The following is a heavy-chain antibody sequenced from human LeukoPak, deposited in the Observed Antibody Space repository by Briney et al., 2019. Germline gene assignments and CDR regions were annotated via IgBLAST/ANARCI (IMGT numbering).Heavy chain of an antibody. J-gene: IGHJ4*02. V-gene: IGHV3-53*01. CDR2: IYSGGST. CDR3: ARDRSYFDY. Sequence: VRQAPGKGLEWVSVIYSGGSTYYADSVKGRFTISRDNSKNTLYLQMNSLRAEDTAVYYCARDRSYFDYWGQGALVTVSS.